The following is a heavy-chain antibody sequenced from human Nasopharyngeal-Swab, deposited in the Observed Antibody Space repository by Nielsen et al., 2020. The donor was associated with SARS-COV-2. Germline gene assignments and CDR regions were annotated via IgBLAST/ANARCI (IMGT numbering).Heavy chain of an antibody. Sequence: GESLKISCAASGFTFSSYSVNWVRQAPGKGLEWVSSISSSSSYIYYADSVKGRFTISRDNAKNSLYLQMNSLRAEDTAVYYCARDVVRGYYYGMDVWGQGTTVTVSS. CDR2: ISSSSSYI. J-gene: IGHJ6*02. D-gene: IGHD3-10*01. CDR3: ARDVVRGYYYGMDV. V-gene: IGHV3-21*01. CDR1: GFTFSSYS.